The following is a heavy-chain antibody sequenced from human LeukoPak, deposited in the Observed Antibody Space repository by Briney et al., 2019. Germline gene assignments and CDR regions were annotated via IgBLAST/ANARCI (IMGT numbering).Heavy chain of an antibody. Sequence: PGGSLRLSCAASGFTISSYWMHWVRQAPGKGLVWVSRINSDGSSTSYADSVKGRFTISRDNAKNTLYLQMNSLRAEDTAVYYCARAATERYYYGMDVWGQGTTVTVSS. CDR1: GFTISSYW. CDR2: INSDGSST. J-gene: IGHJ6*02. D-gene: IGHD6-25*01. CDR3: ARAATERYYYGMDV. V-gene: IGHV3-74*01.